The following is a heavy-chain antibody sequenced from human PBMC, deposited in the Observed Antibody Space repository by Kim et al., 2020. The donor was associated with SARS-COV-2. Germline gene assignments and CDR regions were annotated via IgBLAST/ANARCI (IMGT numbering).Heavy chain of an antibody. J-gene: IGHJ5*02. CDR2: INAGNGNT. CDR3: ARDTAYDSSGYPGWFDP. V-gene: IGHV1-3*01. Sequence: ASVKVSCKASGYTFTSYAMHWVRQAPGQRLEWMGWINAGNGNTKYSQKFQGRVTITRETSASTAYMELSSLRSEDTAVYYCARDTAYDSSGYPGWFDPWGQATLVTVSS. D-gene: IGHD3-22*01. CDR1: GYTFTSYA.